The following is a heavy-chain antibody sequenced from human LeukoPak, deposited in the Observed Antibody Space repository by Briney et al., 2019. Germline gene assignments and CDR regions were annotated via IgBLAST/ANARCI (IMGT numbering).Heavy chain of an antibody. V-gene: IGHV3-30*18. D-gene: IGHD2-8*01. CDR2: ISYDGSNK. Sequence: GGSLRLSCAASGFTFSSYGMHWVRQAPGKGLEWVAVISYDGSNKYYADSVKGRFTISRDNSKNTLYLQMNSLRAEDTAVYYCAKDPSSYCTNGVCCPGYWGQGTLVTVSS. CDR1: GFTFSSYG. CDR3: AKDPSSYCTNGVCCPGY. J-gene: IGHJ4*02.